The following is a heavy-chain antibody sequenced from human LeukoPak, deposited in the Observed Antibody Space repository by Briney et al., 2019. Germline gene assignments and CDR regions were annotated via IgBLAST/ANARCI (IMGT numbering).Heavy chain of an antibody. CDR1: GYTFSSFG. CDR2: ISAYNGNT. CDR3: ARDGGTITMVRGVIID. J-gene: IGHJ4*02. Sequence: GASMKVSCKASGYTFSSFGIRWGRQAPWQGRGWIGWISAYNGNTNYAQKLQGRVTMTTDTSTSTAYMELRSLRSDDTAVYYCARDGGTITMVRGVIIDWGQGTLVTVSS. D-gene: IGHD3-10*01. V-gene: IGHV1-18*01.